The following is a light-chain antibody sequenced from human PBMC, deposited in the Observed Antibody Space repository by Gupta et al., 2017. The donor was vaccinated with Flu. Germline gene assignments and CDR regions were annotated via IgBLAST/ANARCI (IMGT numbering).Light chain of an antibody. V-gene: IGKV1-33*01. CDR2: DAS. CDR3: QQYDNLPLT. CDR1: QDISNY. J-gene: IGKJ4*01. Sequence: DIEMTQSPSSLSASVGDRVTITCQASQDISNYLHWYQQEPGKAPKLLIYDASNLATGVPSRFSGSASGTDFTFTISTLHPEDIATYYCQQYDNLPLTFGARTKVEIK.